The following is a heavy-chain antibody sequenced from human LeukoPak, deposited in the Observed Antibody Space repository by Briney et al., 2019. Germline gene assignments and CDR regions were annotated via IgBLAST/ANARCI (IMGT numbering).Heavy chain of an antibody. CDR1: GYTFTSYD. CDR2: MNPNSGNT. V-gene: IGHV1-8*03. CDR3: ARGRLWAKTNFDY. J-gene: IGHJ4*02. D-gene: IGHD2-8*01. Sequence: ASVKVSCKASGYTFTSYDISWVRQATGQGLEWMEWMNPNSGNTGYAQKFQGRVTITRNTSISTAYMELSSLRSEDTAVYYCARGRLWAKTNFDYWGEGALVTVSS.